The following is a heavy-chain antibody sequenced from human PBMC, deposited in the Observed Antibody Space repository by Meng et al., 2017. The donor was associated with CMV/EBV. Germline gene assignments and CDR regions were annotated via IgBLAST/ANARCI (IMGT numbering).Heavy chain of an antibody. V-gene: IGHV4-34*01. D-gene: IGHD2-15*01. Sequence: SQTLSLTCAVYGGSFSGYYWSWIRQPPGKGREWIGEITHSGSTNYNPSLTSRVTISVDTSKNQFSLKLSSVTAADTAVYYCARGRSGYCSGGSCYSDYWGQGTLVTVSS. J-gene: IGHJ4*02. CDR3: ARGRSGYCSGGSCYSDY. CDR1: GGSFSGYY. CDR2: ITHSGST.